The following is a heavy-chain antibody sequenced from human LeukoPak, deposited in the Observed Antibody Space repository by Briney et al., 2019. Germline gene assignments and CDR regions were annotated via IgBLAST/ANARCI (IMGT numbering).Heavy chain of an antibody. CDR1: GFTVSSNY. J-gene: IGHJ4*02. CDR3: ARDYYDSSGYQGFDY. D-gene: IGHD3-22*01. CDR2: IYSGGST. Sequence: PGGSLRLSCAASGFTVSSNYMSWVRQAPGKGLEWVSVIYSGGSTYYADSVKGRFTISRDNSKNTLYLQMNSLRAEDTAVYYCARDYYDSSGYQGFDYWGQGTLVTVSS. V-gene: IGHV3-66*01.